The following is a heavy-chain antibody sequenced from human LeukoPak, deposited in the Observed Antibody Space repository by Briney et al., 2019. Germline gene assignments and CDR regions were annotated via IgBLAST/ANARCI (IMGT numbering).Heavy chain of an antibody. J-gene: IGHJ4*02. CDR2: INPNSGGT. D-gene: IGHD6-19*01. CDR1: GYTFTCYY. Sequence: ASVKVSCKASGYTFTCYYMHWVRQAPGQGLEWMGWINPNSGGTNYAQKFQGRVTMTRDTSISTAYMELSRLRSDDTAVYYCARGYNSGWYGVTDYWGQGTLVTVSS. CDR3: ARGYNSGWYGVTDY. V-gene: IGHV1-2*02.